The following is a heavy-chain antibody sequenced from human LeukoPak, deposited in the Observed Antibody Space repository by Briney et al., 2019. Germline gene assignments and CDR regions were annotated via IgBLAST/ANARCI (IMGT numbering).Heavy chain of an antibody. V-gene: IGHV4-59*01. D-gene: IGHD6-13*01. CDR1: GDSISTYY. CDR2: IYYSETA. CDR3: ARVYYSSSYDYWYFDL. J-gene: IGHJ2*01. Sequence: SETLSLTCTVSGDSISTYYWSWLRQPPGKGLEWIGYIYYSETANYNPSLKSRVTISVDTSKNQFSLKLTSVTAADTAVYYCARVYYSSSYDYWYFDLWGRGTLVTVSS.